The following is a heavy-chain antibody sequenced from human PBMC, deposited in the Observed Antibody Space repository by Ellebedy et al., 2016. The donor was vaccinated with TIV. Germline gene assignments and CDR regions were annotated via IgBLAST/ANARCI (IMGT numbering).Heavy chain of an antibody. D-gene: IGHD1-26*01. V-gene: IGHV1-18*01. J-gene: IGHJ4*02. Sequence: ASVKVSXXASGYTFTSYGISWVRQAPGQGLEWMGWISAYNGNTNYAQKLQGRVTMTTDTSTSTAYMELRSLRSDDTAVYYCAKESDGSYYGPHFDYWGQGTLVTVSS. CDR2: ISAYNGNT. CDR1: GYTFTSYG. CDR3: AKESDGSYYGPHFDY.